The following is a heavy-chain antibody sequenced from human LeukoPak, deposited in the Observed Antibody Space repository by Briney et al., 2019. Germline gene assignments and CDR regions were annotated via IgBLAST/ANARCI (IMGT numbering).Heavy chain of an antibody. V-gene: IGHV3-30*02. CDR1: GFSFSSYG. J-gene: IGHJ3*02. CDR2: IRYDGSNK. Sequence: PGGSLRLSCAASGFSFSSYGTHWVRQAPGKGLEWVTFIRYDGSNKYYADSVKGRFTISRDNSKNTLYLQMNSLRAEDTAVYYCAKGDPGKDAFDIWGQGTMVTVSS. CDR3: AKGDPGKDAFDI.